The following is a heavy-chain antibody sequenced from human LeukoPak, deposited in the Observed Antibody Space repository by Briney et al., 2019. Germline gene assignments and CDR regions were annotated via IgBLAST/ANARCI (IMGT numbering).Heavy chain of an antibody. V-gene: IGHV3-33*06. CDR1: GFTFSSYG. J-gene: IGHJ5*02. Sequence: PGRSLRLSCAASGFTFSSYGMHWVRQAPGKGLEWVAVIWYDGSNKYYADSLKGRFTISRDNSKNMLYLQMNILRVEDTAVYYCAKDRYPYSSSSVHWFGPWGQGTLVTVSS. CDR2: IWYDGSNK. CDR3: AKDRYPYSSSSVHWFGP. D-gene: IGHD6-6*01.